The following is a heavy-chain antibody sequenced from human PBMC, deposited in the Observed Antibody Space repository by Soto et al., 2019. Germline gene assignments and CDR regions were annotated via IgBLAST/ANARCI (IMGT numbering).Heavy chain of an antibody. CDR1: GFTFRNYA. CDR3: ARTDKFNSQTPGWANRFDY. J-gene: IGHJ4*02. D-gene: IGHD6-19*01. Sequence: EVQLLESGGGFVQPGGSLRLFCEASGFTFRNYAMTWVRQVPGEGLEWVSTLTSGATPHYVDTVKGRFTISRDNSKSTLYLQMNSLRAEDTATYYCARTDKFNSQTPGWANRFDYWGQGTLVTVSS. CDR2: LTSGATP. V-gene: IGHV3-23*01.